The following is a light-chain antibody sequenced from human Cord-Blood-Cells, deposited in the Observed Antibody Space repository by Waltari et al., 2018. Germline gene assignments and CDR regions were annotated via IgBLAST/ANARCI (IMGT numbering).Light chain of an antibody. CDR2: AAS. V-gene: IGKV1-8*01. CDR1: QGISSY. Sequence: AIRMTQSPSSFSASTGGRVTITCRARQGISSYLAWYQQKPGKAPKLLIYAASTLQSGVPSRFSGSGSGTDFTLTISCLQSEDFATYYCQQYYSYPYTFGQGTKLEIK. J-gene: IGKJ2*01. CDR3: QQYYSYPYT.